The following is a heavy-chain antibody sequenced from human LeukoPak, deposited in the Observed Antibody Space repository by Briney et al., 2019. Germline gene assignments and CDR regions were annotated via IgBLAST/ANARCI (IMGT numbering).Heavy chain of an antibody. D-gene: IGHD3-22*01. CDR1: GFTFSSYA. J-gene: IGHJ3*02. V-gene: IGHV3-23*01. Sequence: GGSLRLSCAVSGFTFSSYAMSWVRQAPGKGLEWVSAISGSGGSTYYADSVKGRFTISRDNSKNTLYLQMNSLRAEDAAVYYCAKDITMIVVVIGSPNDAFDIWGQGTMVTVSS. CDR3: AKDITMIVVVIGSPNDAFDI. CDR2: ISGSGGST.